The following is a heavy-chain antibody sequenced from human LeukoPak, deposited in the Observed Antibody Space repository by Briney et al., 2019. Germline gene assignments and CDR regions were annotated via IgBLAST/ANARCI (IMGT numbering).Heavy chain of an antibody. CDR1: GFTFSSYA. CDR2: ISGSGGST. J-gene: IGHJ3*02. Sequence: GGSLRLSCAASGFTFSSYAMSWVRQAPGKGLEWVSAISGSGGSTYYADSVKGRFTISRDNSKNSLYLQMNSLRAEDMALYYCAKEDRGAFDIWGQGTMVTVSS. V-gene: IGHV3-23*01. CDR3: AKEDRGAFDI.